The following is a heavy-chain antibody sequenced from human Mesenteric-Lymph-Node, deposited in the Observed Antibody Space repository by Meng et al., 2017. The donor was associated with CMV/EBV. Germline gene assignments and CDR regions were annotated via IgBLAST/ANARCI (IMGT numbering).Heavy chain of an antibody. CDR3: AKCISTCQTRGFDM. D-gene: IGHD2-2*01. CDR2: ISDNGATT. CDR1: GFTFSSYA. Sequence: GESLKIPCATSGFTFSSYALSWVRQAPGKGLEWVSAISDNGATTHYADSVKGRFTMSRDNSKNTLYLQMNSLRVEDTAIYYCAKCISTCQTRGFDMWGQGTMVTVSS. J-gene: IGHJ3*02. V-gene: IGHV3-23*01.